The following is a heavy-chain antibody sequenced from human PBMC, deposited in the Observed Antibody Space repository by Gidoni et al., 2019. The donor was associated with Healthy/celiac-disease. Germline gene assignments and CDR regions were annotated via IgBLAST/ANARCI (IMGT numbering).Heavy chain of an antibody. CDR2: IIPIVGTA. D-gene: IGHD2-2*01. J-gene: IGHJ6*02. CDR3: ARDFHDCSSTSCYYYYYGMDV. Sequence: QVQLVQSGAEVKKPGSSVKVSCKASGGPFSSYAIRWGRQAPGQGLEWMGGIIPIVGTANYAQKCQGRVTITADESTSTAYMELSSLRSEDTAVYYCARDFHDCSSTSCYYYYYGMDVWGQGTTVTVSS. CDR1: GGPFSSYA. V-gene: IGHV1-69*01.